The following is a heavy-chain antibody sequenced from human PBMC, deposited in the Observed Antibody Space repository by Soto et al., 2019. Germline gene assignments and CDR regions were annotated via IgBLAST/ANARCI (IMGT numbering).Heavy chain of an antibody. CDR2: IFYSETT. D-gene: IGHD6-19*01. CDR3: ARASIAVAGPSHYYYGMDV. V-gene: IGHV4-39*02. Sequence: SETLSLTCTVSGGSISSNSFFWGWIRQPPGKGLKWIGSIFYSETTYYSSSLKSRVSISVDTSKNQFSLNLSSVTATDTAVYYCARASIAVAGPSHYYYGMDVWGPGTTVTVSS. J-gene: IGHJ6*02. CDR1: GGSISSNSFF.